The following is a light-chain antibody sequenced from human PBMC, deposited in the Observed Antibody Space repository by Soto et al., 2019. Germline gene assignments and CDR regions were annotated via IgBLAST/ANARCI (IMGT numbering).Light chain of an antibody. V-gene: IGKV3-20*01. CDR2: GAS. Sequence: EIVLTQSPGTLSLSPGEISTLSCRASQSVGSDFLACNQQRPGQPPRLLIVGASGRATGIPDRFGGSGCGTDFTITISRLAHDDFAVYYCQQYGRLSWAFGQGTKMEIK. CDR3: QQYGRLSWA. J-gene: IGKJ1*01. CDR1: QSVGSDF.